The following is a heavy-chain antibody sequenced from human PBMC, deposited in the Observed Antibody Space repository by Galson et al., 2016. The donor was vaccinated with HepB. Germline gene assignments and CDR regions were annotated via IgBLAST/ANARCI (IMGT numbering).Heavy chain of an antibody. Sequence: SLRLSCAASGFTFRSYAMHWVRQAPGKGLEWVAVISSDGSNKYYVDSVKGRFTISRDNSRNTLYLQMNSLRAEDTAEYYCARDYRYSSGWSTYYYVMDVWGQGTTVTVSS. CDR2: ISSDGSNK. V-gene: IGHV3-30*04. D-gene: IGHD6-19*01. J-gene: IGHJ6*02. CDR3: ARDYRYSSGWSTYYYVMDV. CDR1: GFTFRSYA.